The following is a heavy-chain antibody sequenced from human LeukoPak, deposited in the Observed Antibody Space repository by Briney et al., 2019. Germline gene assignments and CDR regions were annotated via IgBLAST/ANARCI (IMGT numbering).Heavy chain of an antibody. J-gene: IGHJ4*02. CDR1: GDSINSGSYY. V-gene: IGHV4-61*02. D-gene: IGHD5-18*01. CDR2: IYRSGST. CDR3: ARYSYGQGTLDY. Sequence: SQTLSLTCAVSGDSINSGSYYWYWIRQPAGKGLEWIGRIYRSGSTDYNPSLKSRVTIFLNTSKDQFSLRLHSVTAADTAVYYCARYSYGQGTLDYWGQGTLVTVSS.